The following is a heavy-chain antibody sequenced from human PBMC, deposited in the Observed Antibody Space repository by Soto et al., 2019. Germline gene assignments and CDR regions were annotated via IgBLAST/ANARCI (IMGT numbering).Heavy chain of an antibody. CDR3: ARETRGNYYDSSGYYFGLVYYYYGMDV. CDR1: GGSISSSNW. D-gene: IGHD3-22*01. J-gene: IGHJ6*02. Sequence: KTSETLSLTCAVSGGSISSSNWWSWVRQPPGKGLEWIGEIYHSGSTNYNPSLKSRVTISVDKSKNQFSLKLSSVTAADTAVYYCARETRGNYYDSSGYYFGLVYYYYGMDVWGQGTTVTVSS. V-gene: IGHV4-4*02. CDR2: IYHSGST.